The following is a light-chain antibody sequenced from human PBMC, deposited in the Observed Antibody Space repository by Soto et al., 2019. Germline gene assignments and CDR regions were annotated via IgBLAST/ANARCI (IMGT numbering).Light chain of an antibody. CDR1: QSVSSF. J-gene: IGKJ5*01. V-gene: IGKV3-11*01. CDR2: DAS. CDR3: QQRRNLIT. Sequence: EVVLTQSPATPSLSPGERVTLSCRASQSVSSFLSWYQHKPGQAPRLLIYDASNRATGIPARFSGSGSGTDFTLTISSLEPEDFAIYYCQQRRNLITFGQGTRLEIK.